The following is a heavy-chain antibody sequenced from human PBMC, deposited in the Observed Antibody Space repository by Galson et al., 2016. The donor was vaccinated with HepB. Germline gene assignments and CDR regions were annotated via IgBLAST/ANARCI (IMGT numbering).Heavy chain of an antibody. D-gene: IGHD6-13*01. V-gene: IGHV3-21*01. CDR2: ISSNSNYM. CDR1: GFTFSGYG. J-gene: IGHJ1*01. CDR3: ASNPHSTNWIGAEYFQY. Sequence: SLRLSCAASGFTFSGYGMNWVRQTPAKGLEWVSSISSNSNYMYYADSVRGRFTISRDNAKNSLYLQMNSLTAEDTAVYYCASNPHSTNWIGAEYFQYWGQGTLVTVSS.